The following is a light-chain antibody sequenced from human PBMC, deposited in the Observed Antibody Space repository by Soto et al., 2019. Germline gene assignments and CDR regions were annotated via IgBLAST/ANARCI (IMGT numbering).Light chain of an antibody. CDR1: SSNIGAGYD. CDR2: GNS. J-gene: IGLJ3*02. Sequence: QPVLTQPPSVSGAPGQRVTISCTGSSSNIGAGYDVHWYQQVPGTAPKLLIHGNSNRPSGVPDRFSGSKSGTSASLAITGLQAEDEADYYCQSYDSSLSWVFGGGTKLTVL. V-gene: IGLV1-40*01. CDR3: QSYDSSLSWV.